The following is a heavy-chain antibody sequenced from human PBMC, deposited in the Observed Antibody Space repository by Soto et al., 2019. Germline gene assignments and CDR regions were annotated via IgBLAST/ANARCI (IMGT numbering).Heavy chain of an antibody. CDR1: GYTFTSYG. V-gene: IGHV1-18*01. D-gene: IGHD2-15*01. CDR3: ARECGGGSCYSSNYYYYGMDV. J-gene: IGHJ6*02. CDR2: ISAYNGNT. Sequence: QVQLVQSGAEVKKPGASVKVSCKASGYTFTSYGISWVRQAPGQGLEWMGWISAYNGNTNYAQKLQGRVTMTTDTSTSTAYMELRSLRSDDTAVYYCARECGGGSCYSSNYYYYGMDVWGQGTTVTVSS.